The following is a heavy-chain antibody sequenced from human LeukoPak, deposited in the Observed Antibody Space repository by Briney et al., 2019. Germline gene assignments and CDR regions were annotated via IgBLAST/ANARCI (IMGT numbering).Heavy chain of an antibody. CDR2: MNPNSGNT. V-gene: IGHV1-8*01. CDR3: ASGGTLSAGHSSVDY. CDR1: GYTFTSYD. Sequence: GASVKVSCKASGYTFTSYDINWVRQATGQGLEWMGWMNPNSGNTGYAQKFQGRVTMTRDTSISTAYMELSRLRSDDTAVYYCASGGTLSAGHSSVDYWGQGTLVTVSS. J-gene: IGHJ4*02. D-gene: IGHD6-25*01.